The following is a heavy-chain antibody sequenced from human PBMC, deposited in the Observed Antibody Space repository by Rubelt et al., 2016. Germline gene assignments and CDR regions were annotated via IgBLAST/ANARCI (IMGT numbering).Heavy chain of an antibody. CDR2: ISGSGGST. V-gene: IGHV3-66*02. CDR1: GFTVSSNY. CDR3: ARVSIVATISGYFDY. J-gene: IGHJ4*02. D-gene: IGHD5-12*01. Sequence: EVQLVESGGGLVQPGGSLRLSCAASGFTVSSNYMSWVRQAPGKGLEWVSAISGSGGSTYYADSVKGRFTISRDNSKNTLYLQMNSRRAEDTAVYYCARVSIVATISGYFDYWGQGTLVTVSS.